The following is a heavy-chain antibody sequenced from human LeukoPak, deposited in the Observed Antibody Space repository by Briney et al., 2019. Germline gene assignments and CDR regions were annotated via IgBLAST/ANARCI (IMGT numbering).Heavy chain of an antibody. J-gene: IGHJ4*02. V-gene: IGHV4-39*07. Sequence: SETLSLTCTVSGGSISSSSYYWGCIRQPPGKGLEWIGSIYYSGSTYYNPSLKSRVTISVDTSKNQFSLKLSSVTAADTAVHYCARISGMIQLWIFDYSGQGTLVTVSS. CDR1: GGSISSSSYY. CDR2: IYYSGST. D-gene: IGHD5-18*01. CDR3: ARISGMIQLWIFDY.